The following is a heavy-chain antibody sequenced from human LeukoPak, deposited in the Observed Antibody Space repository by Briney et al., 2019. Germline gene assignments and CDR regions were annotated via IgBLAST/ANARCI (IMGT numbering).Heavy chain of an antibody. J-gene: IGHJ4*02. CDR1: GGSFSGYY. V-gene: IGHV4-34*01. CDR2: INHSGST. D-gene: IGHD5-18*01. Sequence: PSETLSLTCAVYGGSFSGYYWSWIRQPPGKGLEWIGEINHSGSTNYNPSLKSRVTISVDTSKNQFSLKVSSVTAADTAVYYCARGPTSGYNYGYDYWGQGTLVTASS. CDR3: ARGPTSGYNYGYDY.